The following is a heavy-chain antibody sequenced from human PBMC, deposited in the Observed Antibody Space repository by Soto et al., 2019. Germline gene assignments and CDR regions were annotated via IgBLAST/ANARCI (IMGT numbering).Heavy chain of an antibody. J-gene: IGHJ3*02. D-gene: IGHD2-2*01. CDR3: ARPRYCSSTSCQAPDAFDI. Sequence: SVKVSCKASGGTFSSYTISWVRQAPGQGLEWMGRIIPILGIANYAQKFQGRVTITADKSTSTAYMELSSLRSEDTAVYYCARPRYCSSTSCQAPDAFDIWGQGTMVTVSS. V-gene: IGHV1-69*02. CDR1: GGTFSSYT. CDR2: IIPILGIA.